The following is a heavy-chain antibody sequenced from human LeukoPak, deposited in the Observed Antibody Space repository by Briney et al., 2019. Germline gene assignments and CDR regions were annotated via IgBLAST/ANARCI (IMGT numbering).Heavy chain of an antibody. CDR2: IYYSGST. CDR1: GGSISSSSYY. V-gene: IGHV4-39*01. D-gene: IGHD1-26*01. J-gene: IGHJ4*02. CDR3: ARGKSVGATNY. Sequence: SETLSLTCTVSGGSISSSSYYWGWIRQPPGKGLEWIGCIYYSGSTYYNPSLKSRVAISVDTSKNQFSLKLSSVTAADTAVYYCARGKSVGATNYWGQGTLVTVSS.